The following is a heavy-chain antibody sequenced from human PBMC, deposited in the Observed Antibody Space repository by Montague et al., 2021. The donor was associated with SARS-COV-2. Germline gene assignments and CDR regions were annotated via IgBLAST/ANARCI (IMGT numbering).Heavy chain of an antibody. V-gene: IGHV3-53*01. Sequence: SLRLSCAASGFIVSNKYMSWVRQAAGEGLDWVSIIYPDGSTYYSYSLKGRFTISRDNSKNTLYLQMNDLEPEDMAVYYCATSGAPNLGDSWGQGTLVTVSS. CDR2: IYPDGST. J-gene: IGHJ4*02. CDR1: GFIVSNKY. CDR3: ATSGAPNLGDS. D-gene: IGHD2-8*01.